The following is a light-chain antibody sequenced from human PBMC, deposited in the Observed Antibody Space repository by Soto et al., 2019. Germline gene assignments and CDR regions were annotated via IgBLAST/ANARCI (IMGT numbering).Light chain of an antibody. CDR3: QQYNNWPPTYT. CDR1: QSVRSN. Sequence: EIVMTQSPATLSVSPGERATLSCRASQSVRSNLAWYQQKPGQPPRLLIYGASTRATGIPARFSGGGSGTEFTLAISSLQSEYFAVYSCQQYNNWPPTYTFGQGTKLEI. J-gene: IGKJ2*01. V-gene: IGKV3-15*01. CDR2: GAS.